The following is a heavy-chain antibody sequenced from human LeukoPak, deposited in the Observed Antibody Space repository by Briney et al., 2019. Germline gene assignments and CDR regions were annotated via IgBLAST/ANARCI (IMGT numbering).Heavy chain of an antibody. CDR1: GFTFSNYW. V-gene: IGHV3-74*01. D-gene: IGHD3-22*01. CDR2: LNADGNSI. J-gene: IGHJ6*03. CDR3: ARDLLGYNYHYMDV. Sequence: WGSLRLSCAASGFTFSNYWMHWVRQAPGKGLVWVSRLNADGNSITYADSVRGRFTISRDNAKNSLYLQMNSLRAEDTALYYCARDLLGYNYHYMDVWGKGTTVTVSS.